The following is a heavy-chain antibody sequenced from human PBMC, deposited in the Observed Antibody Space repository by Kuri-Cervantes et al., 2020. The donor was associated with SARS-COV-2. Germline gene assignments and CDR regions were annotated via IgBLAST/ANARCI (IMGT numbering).Heavy chain of an antibody. CDR1: GFTFSSYA. CDR2: IRYDGSNK. Sequence: GGSLRLSCAASGFTFSSYAMSWVRQAPGKGLEWVAFIRYDGSNKYYADSVKGRFTISRDNSKNTLYLQMNSLRAEDTAVYYCADDYGDYRTPFDYWGQGTLVTVSS. J-gene: IGHJ4*02. V-gene: IGHV3-30*02. D-gene: IGHD4-17*01. CDR3: ADDYGDYRTPFDY.